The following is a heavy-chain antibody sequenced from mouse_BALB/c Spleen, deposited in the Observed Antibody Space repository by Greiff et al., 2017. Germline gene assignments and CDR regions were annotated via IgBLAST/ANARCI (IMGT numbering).Heavy chain of an antibody. D-gene: IGHD2-1*01. V-gene: IGHV2-6-7*01. CDR3: ARAGYGNYGWYFDV. J-gene: IGHJ1*01. CDR2: IWGDGST. CDR1: GFSLTGYG. Sequence: QVQLKESGPGLVAPSQSLSITCTVSGFSLTGYGVNWVRQPPGKGLEWLGMIWGDGSTDYNSALKSRLSISKDNSKSQVFLKMNSLQTDGTARYYCARAGYGNYGWYFDVWGAGTTVTVSS.